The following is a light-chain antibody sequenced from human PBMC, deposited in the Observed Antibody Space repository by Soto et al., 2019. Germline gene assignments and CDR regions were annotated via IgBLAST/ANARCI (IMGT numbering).Light chain of an antibody. Sequence: EIVLTQSPATLSLSPGERATLSCRASQSVSSYLAWYQQKPGQAPRLLIYDASNRATGIPARFSGSGSGTDFTLTIISLEPDDLAVYYCQQRSNWPGTFGQGTKVEIK. CDR1: QSVSSY. V-gene: IGKV3-11*01. CDR2: DAS. CDR3: QQRSNWPGT. J-gene: IGKJ1*01.